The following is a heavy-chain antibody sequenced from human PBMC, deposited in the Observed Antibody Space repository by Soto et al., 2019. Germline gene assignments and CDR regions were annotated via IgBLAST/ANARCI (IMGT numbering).Heavy chain of an antibody. V-gene: IGHV1-69*06. CDR2: IMPMFGTA. J-gene: IGHJ6*02. Sequence: QVQLVQSGAEVKKPGSSVKVSCKASGDTFSSYTISWVRQAPGQGLEWMGGIMPMFGTANYAQKFLGRVTITADKSTSTAYMQLSSLRSEDTAVYYCARDPGKGWGSLFVDMNYYYYGMDVWGQGTTVTVSS. D-gene: IGHD3-16*01. CDR1: GDTFSSYT. CDR3: ARDPGKGWGSLFVDMNYYYYGMDV.